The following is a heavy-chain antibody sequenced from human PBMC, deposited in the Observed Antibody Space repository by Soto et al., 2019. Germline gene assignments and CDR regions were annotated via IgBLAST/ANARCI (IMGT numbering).Heavy chain of an antibody. V-gene: IGHV1-18*01. D-gene: IGHD3-3*01. CDR2: ISAYNGNT. CDR3: ARGFLEWLSPSFDY. J-gene: IGHJ4*02. CDR1: GYTLSSYC. Sequence: GGSVKVSRKASGYTLSSYCINRGGQAPGQGPEWMGWISAYNGNTNYAQKLQGRVTMTTDTSTSTAYMELRSLRSDDTAVYYCARGFLEWLSPSFDYWGQGTLVTVSS.